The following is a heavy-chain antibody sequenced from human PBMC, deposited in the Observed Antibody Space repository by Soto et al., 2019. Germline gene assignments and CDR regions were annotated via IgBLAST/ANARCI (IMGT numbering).Heavy chain of an antibody. J-gene: IGHJ6*02. Sequence: PSETLSPPRTVSGGSISSFYWSWIRQPPGEGPELIGYTYYSGSTNYNPSLKSRVTISVDTSKSQFSLKLSSVTAADTAVYYCARVTSWELRPSYYYYGMDVWGQGTTVTVSS. V-gene: IGHV4-59*01. CDR1: GGSISSFY. CDR3: ARVTSWELRPSYYYYGMDV. D-gene: IGHD1-7*01. CDR2: TYYSGST.